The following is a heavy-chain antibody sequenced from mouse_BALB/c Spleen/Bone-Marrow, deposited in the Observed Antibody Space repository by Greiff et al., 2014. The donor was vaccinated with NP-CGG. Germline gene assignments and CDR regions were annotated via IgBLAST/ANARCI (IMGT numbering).Heavy chain of an antibody. V-gene: IGHV1-67*01. J-gene: IGHJ3*01. CDR3: ARGSYYDPAWFAY. D-gene: IGHD2-4*01. Sequence: VQLQESGPELVRPGVSVKISCKGSGYTFTDYAMHWVKQSHAKSLEWIGVISTYSGNTNYNQKFKGKATMTVDKSSSTAYMELARLTSEDSAIYYCARGSYYDPAWFAYCGQGTLVTVSA. CDR1: GYTFTDYA. CDR2: ISTYSGNT.